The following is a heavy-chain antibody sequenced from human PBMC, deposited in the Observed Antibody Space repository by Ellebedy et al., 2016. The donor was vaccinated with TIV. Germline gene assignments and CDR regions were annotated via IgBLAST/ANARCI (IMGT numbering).Heavy chain of an antibody. V-gene: IGHV3-53*01. Sequence: GESLKISCAASGFSFSTFDMNWVRQAPGKGPEWVSVFYSGGSIDYADSVKGRFTVSRDISKNTVYLQMNSLRVEDTAVYYCAREAGYYGSGRGGFDIWGQGTMVTVSS. J-gene: IGHJ3*02. CDR3: AREAGYYGSGRGGFDI. D-gene: IGHD3-10*01. CDR1: GFSFSTFD. CDR2: FYSGGSI.